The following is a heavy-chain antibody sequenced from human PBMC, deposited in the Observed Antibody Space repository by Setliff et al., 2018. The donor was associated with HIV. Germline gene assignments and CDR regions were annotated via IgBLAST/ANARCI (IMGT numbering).Heavy chain of an antibody. J-gene: IGHJ6*03. CDR2: INHSGGT. CDR3: ARELSHIVGAPRYMDV. Sequence: SETLSLTCAVSGGTFSLHYYTWIRQSPLRGLEWIGEINHSGGTRYNPSLESRVTMSLDSSRKQFSLRLISVTAADTAVYHCARELSHIVGAPRYMDVWGKGTTVTVSS. V-gene: IGHV4-34*01. D-gene: IGHD1-26*01. CDR1: GGTFSLHY.